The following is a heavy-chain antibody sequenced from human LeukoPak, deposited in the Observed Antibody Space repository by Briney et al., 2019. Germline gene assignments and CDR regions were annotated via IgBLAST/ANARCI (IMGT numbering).Heavy chain of an antibody. CDR3: ARENEYCSSTSCYLIR. V-gene: IGHV1-2*02. CDR1: GYTFTGYY. Sequence: ASVKVSCKASGYTFTGYYMHWVRQAPGQGLEWMGWINPNSGGTNYAQKFQGRVTMTRDTSISTAHMELSRLRSDDTAVYYCARENEYCSSTSCYLIRWGQGTLVTVSS. CDR2: INPNSGGT. J-gene: IGHJ4*02. D-gene: IGHD2-2*01.